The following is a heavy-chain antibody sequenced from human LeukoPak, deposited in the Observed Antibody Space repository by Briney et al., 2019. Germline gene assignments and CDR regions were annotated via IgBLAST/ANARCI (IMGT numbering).Heavy chain of an antibody. Sequence: ASVKVSCKASGYTFTGYYMHWVRQAPGQGLEWMGWINPNSGGTNYAQKFQGRVTMTRDTSISTAYMELSRLRSDDTAVYYCAAYCSSTSCYNYAFDIWGQGTMVTVSS. CDR2: INPNSGGT. J-gene: IGHJ3*02. D-gene: IGHD2-2*01. CDR3: AAYCSSTSCYNYAFDI. CDR1: GYTFTGYY. V-gene: IGHV1-2*02.